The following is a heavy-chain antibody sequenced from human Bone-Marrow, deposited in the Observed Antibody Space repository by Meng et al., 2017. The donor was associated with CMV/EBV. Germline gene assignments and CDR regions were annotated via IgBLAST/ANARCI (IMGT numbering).Heavy chain of an antibody. V-gene: IGHV1-69*16. CDR2: ILPMLGSA. CDR1: DSFSSRT. Sequence: DSFSSRTFSWVRQAPGQGLEWMAGILPMLGSAIYAQKFQGRVTITTNDATSTVYLEMTNLKYGDTAVYFCARGFERAGDYSTSGFDPWGHGTLVTVSS. J-gene: IGHJ5*02. CDR3: ARGFERAGDYSTSGFDP. D-gene: IGHD4-11*01.